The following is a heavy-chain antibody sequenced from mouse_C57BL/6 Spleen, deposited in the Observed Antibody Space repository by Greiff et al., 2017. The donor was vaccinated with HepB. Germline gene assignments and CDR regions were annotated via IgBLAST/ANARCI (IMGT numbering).Heavy chain of an antibody. CDR3: ARRGTTVVGAMDY. Sequence: QVQLQQPGAELVMPGASVKLSCKASGYTFTSYWMHWVKQRPGQGLEWIGEIDPSDSYTNYNQKFKGKSTLTVDKSSSTAYMQLSSLTSEDSAVYYCARRGTTVVGAMDYGGQGTSATVSS. CDR1: GYTFTSYW. J-gene: IGHJ4*01. V-gene: IGHV1-69*01. CDR2: IDPSDSYT. D-gene: IGHD1-1*01.